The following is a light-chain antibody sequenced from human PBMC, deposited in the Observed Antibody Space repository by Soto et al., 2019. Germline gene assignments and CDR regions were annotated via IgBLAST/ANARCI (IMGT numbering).Light chain of an antibody. CDR3: SSYTTSNTRQIV. V-gene: IGLV2-14*03. J-gene: IGLJ1*01. CDR1: SSDVGGYNY. CDR2: DVS. Sequence: QSVLTQPASVSGSPGQSITISCTGTSSDVGGYNYVSWYQHHPGKAPKLMIFDVSNRPSGVSNRFSGSKSGNTASLTISGLQPEDEADYYCSSYTTSNTRQIVFGTGTKVTVX.